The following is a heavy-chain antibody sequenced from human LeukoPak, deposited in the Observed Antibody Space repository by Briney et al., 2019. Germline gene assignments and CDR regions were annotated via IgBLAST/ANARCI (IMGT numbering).Heavy chain of an antibody. CDR2: INTNTGNP. D-gene: IGHD3-22*01. J-gene: IGHJ6*03. CDR3: ARAGDDSSGYYYRYYYYYYMDV. Sequence: ASVKVSCKASGYTFTSYAMNWVRQAPGQGLEWMGWINTNTGNPTYAQGFTGRFVFSLDTSVSTAYLQISSLKAEDTAVYYCARAGDDSSGYYYRYYYYYYMDVWGKGTTVTVS. V-gene: IGHV7-4-1*02. CDR1: GYTFTSYA.